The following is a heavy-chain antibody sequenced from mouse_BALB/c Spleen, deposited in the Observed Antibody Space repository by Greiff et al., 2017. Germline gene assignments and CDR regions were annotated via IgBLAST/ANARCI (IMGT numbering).Heavy chain of an antibody. J-gene: IGHJ2*01. Sequence: EVQLQESGPGLVKPSQSLSLTCSVTGYSITSGYSWNWIRQFPGNKLEWMGYISYDGSNNYNPSLKNRISITRDTSKNQFFLKLNSVTTEDTATYDCARDDWDYWGQGTTLTVSS. CDR3: ARDDWDY. CDR1: GYSITSGYS. V-gene: IGHV3-6*02. CDR2: ISYDGSN. D-gene: IGHD2-13*01.